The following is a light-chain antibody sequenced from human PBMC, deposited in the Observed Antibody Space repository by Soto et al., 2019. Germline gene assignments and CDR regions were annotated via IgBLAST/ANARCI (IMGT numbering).Light chain of an antibody. CDR1: SGHSSYD. CDR2: VNSDGSH. Sequence: QPVLTQSPSASASLGASVKLTCTLSSGHSSYDIAWHQQRPEKGPRFLMKVNSDGSHSKGDGIPDRFSGSSSGAERYLTISSLQSEDEADYYCQTWASGSYVFGTGTKLTVL. CDR3: QTWASGSYV. J-gene: IGLJ1*01. V-gene: IGLV4-69*01.